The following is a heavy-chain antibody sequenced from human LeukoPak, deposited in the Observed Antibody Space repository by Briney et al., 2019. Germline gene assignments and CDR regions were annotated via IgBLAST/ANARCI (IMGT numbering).Heavy chain of an antibody. J-gene: IGHJ6*03. D-gene: IGHD6-6*01. CDR2: VSGTGDKT. CDR1: EFTFSRFA. Sequence: GGSLRLSCVASEFTFSRFAVSWVRQAPGGGLELISSVSGTGDKTHYTDSVKGRFTISRGNSKNTLYLHMSALRAADTAVYYCAKPSIPARPFLTYLYYYLDVWGEGTTVIVSS. CDR3: AKPSIPARPFLTYLYYYLDV. V-gene: IGHV3-23*01.